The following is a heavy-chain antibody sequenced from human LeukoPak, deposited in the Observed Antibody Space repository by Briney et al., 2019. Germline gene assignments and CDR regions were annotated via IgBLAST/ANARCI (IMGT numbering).Heavy chain of an antibody. CDR1: GFTFSSYS. CDR2: ISSSSSYI. J-gene: IGHJ4*02. CDR3: ARIGIAVAGRGVDY. V-gene: IGHV3-21*01. Sequence: GGSLRLSCAASGFTFSSYSMNWVRQAPGKGLEWVSSISSSSSYIYYADSVKGRFTISKDNAKNSLYLQMNSLRAEDTAVYYCARIGIAVAGRGVDYWGQGTLVTVSS. D-gene: IGHD6-19*01.